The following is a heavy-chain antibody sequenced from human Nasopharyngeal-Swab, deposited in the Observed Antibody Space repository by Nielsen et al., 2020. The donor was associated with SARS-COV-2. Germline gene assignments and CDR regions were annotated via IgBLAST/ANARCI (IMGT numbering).Heavy chain of an antibody. CDR3: ASSNIVGATTFDY. D-gene: IGHD1-26*01. Sequence: GGSLRLSCKGSGYSFTSYWIGWVRQMPGKGLEWMGIIYPGDSDTRYSPSFQGQVTISADKSISTAYLQWSSLKASDTAMYYCASSNIVGATTFDYWGQGTLVTVSS. CDR1: GYSFTSYW. J-gene: IGHJ4*02. CDR2: IYPGDSDT. V-gene: IGHV5-51*01.